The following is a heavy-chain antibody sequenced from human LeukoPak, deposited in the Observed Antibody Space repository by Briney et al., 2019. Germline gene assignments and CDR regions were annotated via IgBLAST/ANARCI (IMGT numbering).Heavy chain of an antibody. J-gene: IGHJ6*03. V-gene: IGHV3-30*02. CDR1: GFTFSSYG. D-gene: IGHD3-3*01. CDR2: IRYDGSNK. CDR3: ARGAPAPRFWSGYWGPYYYYYMDV. Sequence: GGSLRLSCAASGFTFSSYGMHWVRQAPGKGLEGVAFIRYDGSNKYYADSVKGRFTISRDNAKNSLYLQMNSLRDEDTAVYYCARGAPAPRFWSGYWGPYYYYYMDVWGKGTTVTVSS.